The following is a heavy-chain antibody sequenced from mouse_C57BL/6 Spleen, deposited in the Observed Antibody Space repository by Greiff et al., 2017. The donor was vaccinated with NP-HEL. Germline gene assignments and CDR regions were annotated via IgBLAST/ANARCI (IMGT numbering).Heavy chain of an antibody. V-gene: IGHV1-85*01. CDR2: IYPRDGST. CDR1: GYTFTSYD. D-gene: IGHD1-1*01. CDR3: ARIYGSSSYAMDY. Sequence: VQLQQSGPELVKPGASVKLSCKASGYTFTSYDINWVKQRPGQGLEWIGWIYPRDGSTKYNEKFKGKATLTVDTSSSTAYMELHSPTSEDSAVYFCARIYGSSSYAMDYWGQGTSVTVSS. J-gene: IGHJ4*01.